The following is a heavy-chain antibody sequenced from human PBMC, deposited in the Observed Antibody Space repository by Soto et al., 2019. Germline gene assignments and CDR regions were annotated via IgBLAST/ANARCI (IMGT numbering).Heavy chain of an antibody. CDR1: GCSFTSYW. CDR3: ARFLYYDILTGYFPYYYYYGMDV. D-gene: IGHD3-9*01. CDR2: IYPGDSDT. Sequence: GESLKISCKGSGCSFTSYWIGWVRQMPGKGLEWMGIIYPGDSDTRYSPSFQGQVTISADKSISTAYLQWSSLKASDTAMYYCARFLYYDILTGYFPYYYYYGMDVWGQGTTVTVSS. J-gene: IGHJ6*02. V-gene: IGHV5-51*01.